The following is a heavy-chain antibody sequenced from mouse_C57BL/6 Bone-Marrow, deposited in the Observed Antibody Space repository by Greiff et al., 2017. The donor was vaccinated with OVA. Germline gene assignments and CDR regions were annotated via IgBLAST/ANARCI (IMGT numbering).Heavy chain of an antibody. CDR3: ARHGSSPYYAMDY. J-gene: IGHJ4*01. Sequence: VQLVESGAELAKPGASVKLSCKASGYTFTSYWMHWVKQRPGQGLEWIGYINPSSGYTKYNQKFKDKATLTADKSSSTAYMQLSSLTYEDSAVYYCARHGSSPYYAMDYWGQGTSVTVSS. CDR2: INPSSGYT. V-gene: IGHV1-7*01. D-gene: IGHD1-1*01. CDR1: GYTFTSYW.